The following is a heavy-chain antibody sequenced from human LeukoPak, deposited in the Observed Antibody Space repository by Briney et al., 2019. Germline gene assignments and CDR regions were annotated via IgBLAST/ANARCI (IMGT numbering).Heavy chain of an antibody. CDR3: AREVFSCSSTSCYFYFDY. D-gene: IGHD2-2*01. CDR2: IYYSGST. V-gene: IGHV4-59*01. CDR1: GGSISSYY. J-gene: IGHJ4*02. Sequence: SETLSLTCTVSGGSISSYYWNWIRQPPGKGLEWIGYIYYSGSTNYNPSLKSRVTISVDTSKNQFSLKLSSVTAADTAVYYCAREVFSCSSTSCYFYFDYWGQGTLVTVSS.